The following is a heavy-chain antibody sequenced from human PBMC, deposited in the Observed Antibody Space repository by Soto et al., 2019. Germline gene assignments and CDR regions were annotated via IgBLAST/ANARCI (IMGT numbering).Heavy chain of an antibody. CDR3: AKDFSSGSYFGY. CDR1: GFAFSSYA. V-gene: IGHV3-23*01. D-gene: IGHD1-26*01. J-gene: IGHJ4*02. CDR2: ISGSGGST. Sequence: PGGSLRLSFAASGFAFSSYAMSWVRRSPGKGLEWVSAISGSGGSTYYADSVKGRFTISRDNSKNTLYLQMNSLRAEDTAVYYCAKDFSSGSYFGYWGQGTLVTVSS.